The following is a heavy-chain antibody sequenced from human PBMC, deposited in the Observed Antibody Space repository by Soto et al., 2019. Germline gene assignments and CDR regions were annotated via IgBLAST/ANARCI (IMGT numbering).Heavy chain of an antibody. D-gene: IGHD3-10*01. J-gene: IGHJ4*02. CDR3: ASSVGSGPDY. CDR2: INHSGST. V-gene: IGHV4-34*01. Sequence: QVQLQQWGAGLLKPSETLSLTCAVYGGSFSGYYWSWIRQPPGKGLEWIGEINHSGSTNYNPSLKSRVPISVDTSKTRSSLKLSSVTAADTAVYYCASSVGSGPDYWGQGTLVTVSS. CDR1: GGSFSGYY.